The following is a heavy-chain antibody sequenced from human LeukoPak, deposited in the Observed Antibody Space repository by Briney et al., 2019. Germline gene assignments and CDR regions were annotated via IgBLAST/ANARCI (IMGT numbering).Heavy chain of an antibody. CDR2: IYYSGST. J-gene: IGHJ4*02. Sequence: PSETLSLTCTVSGGSISSSSYYWGWIRQPPGKGLEWIGSIYYSGSTYYNPSLKSRVTISVDTSKNQFSLKLSSVTAADTAVYYCARGQWLGVYWGQGTLVTVSS. CDR1: GGSISSSSYY. CDR3: ARGQWLGVY. D-gene: IGHD6-19*01. V-gene: IGHV4-39*01.